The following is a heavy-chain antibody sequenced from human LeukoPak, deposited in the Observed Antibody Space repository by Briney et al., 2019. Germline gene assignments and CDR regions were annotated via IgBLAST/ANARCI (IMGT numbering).Heavy chain of an antibody. Sequence: SETLSLTCTVSGGSISSNSYYWGWIRQPPGKGLEWIGSIYYSGSTYYNPSLKSRVTISVDTSKNQFSLKLSSVTAADTAVYYCARFKSGTKYYYYYMDVWGKGTTVTISS. CDR1: GGSISSNSYY. V-gene: IGHV4-39*01. CDR3: ARFKSGTKYYYYYMDV. CDR2: IYYSGST. J-gene: IGHJ6*03.